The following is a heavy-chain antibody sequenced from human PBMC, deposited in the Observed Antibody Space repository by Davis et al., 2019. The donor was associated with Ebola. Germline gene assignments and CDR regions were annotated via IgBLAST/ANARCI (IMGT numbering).Heavy chain of an antibody. CDR3: AKDTSNIWFDI. J-gene: IGHJ3*02. Sequence: GGSLRLSCVASGFTFSTYWMSWVRQAPGKGLEWVSVIYRDGRTYYADSVKGRFTISRDNSKNTLYLQMNGLRVEDTAIYYCAKDTSNIWFDIWGQGTMVTVSS. CDR1: GFTFSTYW. D-gene: IGHD1-26*01. CDR2: IYRDGRT. V-gene: IGHV3-53*01.